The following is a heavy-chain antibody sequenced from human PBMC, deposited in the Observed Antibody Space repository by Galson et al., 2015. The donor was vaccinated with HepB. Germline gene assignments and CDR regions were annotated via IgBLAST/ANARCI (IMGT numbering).Heavy chain of an antibody. Sequence: CAISGDSVSSKSAAWNWIRQSPSRGLEWLGRTYYRSKWYNDYAVSVKSRITTNPDTSKNQFSLQLNSVTPEDTAVYYCARAKSIAVAGDLRYYYYYMDVWGKGTTVTVSS. CDR3: ARAKSIAVAGDLRYYYYYMDV. D-gene: IGHD6-19*01. J-gene: IGHJ6*03. CDR2: TYYRSKWYN. V-gene: IGHV6-1*01. CDR1: GDSVSSKSAA.